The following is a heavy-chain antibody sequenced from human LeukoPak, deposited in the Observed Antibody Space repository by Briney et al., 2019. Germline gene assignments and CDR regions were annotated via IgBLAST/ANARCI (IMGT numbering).Heavy chain of an antibody. J-gene: IGHJ6*03. V-gene: IGHV3-23*01. D-gene: IGHD3-10*01. CDR1: GFTFSSYA. CDR2: ISSSGVNT. CDR3: ARDFGSPAVYYMDV. Sequence: GGSLRLSCAASGFTFSSYAMTWVRQAPGKGLEWVSAISSSGVNTYYADSVKGRLTISRDNSKDTLFLQMNSLRVEDTAVYYCARDFGSPAVYYMDVWGKGTTVTVSS.